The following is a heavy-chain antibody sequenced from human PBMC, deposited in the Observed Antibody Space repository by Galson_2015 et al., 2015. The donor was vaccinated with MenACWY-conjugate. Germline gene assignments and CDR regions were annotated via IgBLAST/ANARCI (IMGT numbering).Heavy chain of an antibody. CDR2: INRDGTST. Sequence: SLRLSCAVSGFIFTRHWMHWVRQVPGKGLVWVSRINRDGTSTTYADSVKGRFTISRDNAKNTLYLQMNSLRVEDTAMYYCVRDRGDTVAVIPADYFDYWGQGTLVTVS. CDR1: GFIFTRHW. V-gene: IGHV3-74*01. CDR3: VRDRGDTVAVIPADYFDY. J-gene: IGHJ4*02. D-gene: IGHD2-15*01.